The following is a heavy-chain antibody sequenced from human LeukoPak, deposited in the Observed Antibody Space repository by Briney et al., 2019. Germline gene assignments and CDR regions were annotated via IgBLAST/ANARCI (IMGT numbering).Heavy chain of an antibody. J-gene: IGHJ4*02. CDR2: INPSGGST. V-gene: IGHV1-46*01. CDR1: GGTFSSYA. D-gene: IGHD5-24*01. CDR3: ARGPKEMATKN. Sequence: ASVKVSCKASGGTFSSYAISWVRQAPGQGLEWMGIINPSGGSTSYAQKFQGRVTMTRDTSTSTVYMELSSLRSEDTAVYYCARGPKEMATKNWGQGTLVTVSS.